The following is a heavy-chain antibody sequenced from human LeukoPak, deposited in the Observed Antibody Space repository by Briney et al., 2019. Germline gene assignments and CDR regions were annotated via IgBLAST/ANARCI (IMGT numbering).Heavy chain of an antibody. J-gene: IGHJ5*02. D-gene: IGHD2-2*01. CDR1: GGSISSYY. CDR2: IYTSGST. CDR3: GREVEVVPAAITWFDP. V-gene: IGHV4-4*07. Sequence: SETLSLTCTVSGGSISSYYWSWIRQPAGKGLEWIGRIYTSGSTNYNPSLKSRVTMSVDTPKNQFSLKLSSVTAADASVYYWGREVEVVPAAITWFDPWGEGTRVTVSS.